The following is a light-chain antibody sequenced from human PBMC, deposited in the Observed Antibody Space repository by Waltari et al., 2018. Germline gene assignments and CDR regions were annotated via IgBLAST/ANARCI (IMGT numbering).Light chain of an antibody. CDR1: RSDVGGYNY. CDR2: DVS. CDR3: SSYTGSNTWV. J-gene: IGLJ3*02. V-gene: IGLV2-14*03. Sequence: QSALTQPASVSGSPGQSITISCTGTRSDVGGYNYVSWYQQNPGKAPKLIIYDVSDRPSGVSNRVSGSKSGNTASLTVSGLQAEDEADYFCSSYTGSNTWVFGGGTKLTVL.